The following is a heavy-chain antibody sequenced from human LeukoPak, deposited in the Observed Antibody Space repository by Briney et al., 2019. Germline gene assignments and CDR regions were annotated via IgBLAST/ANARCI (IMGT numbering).Heavy chain of an antibody. J-gene: IGHJ4*02. CDR1: GYTFTSYY. CDR2: INPSGGST. CDR3: ARGGDVVVTYCMLDY. D-gene: IGHD2-21*02. Sequence: ASVKVSCKASGYTFTSYYMHWVRQASGQGLEWMGIINPSGGSTSYAQKFQGRVTMTRDTSTGTVYMELSSLRSEDTAVYYCARGGDVVVTYCMLDYWGQGTLVTVSS. V-gene: IGHV1-46*01.